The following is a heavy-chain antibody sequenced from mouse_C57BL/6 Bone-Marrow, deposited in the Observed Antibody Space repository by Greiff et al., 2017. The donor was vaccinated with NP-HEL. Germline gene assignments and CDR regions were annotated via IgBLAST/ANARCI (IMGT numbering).Heavy chain of an antibody. CDR2: INYDGSST. J-gene: IGHJ2*01. V-gene: IGHV5-16*01. Sequence: EVQLVESEGGLVQPGSSMKLSCTASGFTFSDYYMAWVRQVPEKGLEWVANINYDGSSTYYLDSLKSRFIISRDNAKNILYLQMSRLKSEDTATYYCARVNRYYFDYWGQGTTLTVSS. CDR1: GFTFSDYY. CDR3: ARVNRYYFDY.